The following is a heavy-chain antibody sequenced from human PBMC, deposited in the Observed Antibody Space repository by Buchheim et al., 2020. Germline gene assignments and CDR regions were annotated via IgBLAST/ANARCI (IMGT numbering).Heavy chain of an antibody. J-gene: IGHJ4*02. CDR1: GFTFSSYG. CDR3: AKENPGYPRGDAYFDY. V-gene: IGHV3-30*18. Sequence: QVQLVESGGGVVQPGRSLRLSCAASGFTFSSYGMHWVRQAPGKGLEWVAVISYDGSNKYYADSVKGRFTISRDNSKNTLYLQMNSLRAEDTAVYYCAKENPGYPRGDAYFDYWGQGTL. D-gene: IGHD2-15*01. CDR2: ISYDGSNK.